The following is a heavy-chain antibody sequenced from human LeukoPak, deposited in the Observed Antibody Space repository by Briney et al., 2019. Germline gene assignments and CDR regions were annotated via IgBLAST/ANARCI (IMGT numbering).Heavy chain of an antibody. CDR1: GYTFTGYY. Sequence: ASVKVSCKASGYTFTGYYMHWVRQAPGQGLEWMGWINPNSGGTNYAQKFQGRVTMTRDTSISTAYMELRSLRSDDTAVYYCARDPHQFSSGWSHFDYWGQGALVTVSS. V-gene: IGHV1-2*02. D-gene: IGHD6-19*01. CDR3: ARDPHQFSSGWSHFDY. J-gene: IGHJ4*02. CDR2: INPNSGGT.